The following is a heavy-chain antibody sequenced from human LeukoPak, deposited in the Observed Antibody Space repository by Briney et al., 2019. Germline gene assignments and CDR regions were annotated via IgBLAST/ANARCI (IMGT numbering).Heavy chain of an antibody. CDR1: GGSISSYY. Sequence: SETLSLTCTVSGGSISSYYWSWIRQPPGKGLEWIGYIYYSGSTNYNPSLKSRVTISVDTSKNQFSLKLSSVTAADTAVYYCARELLLWFGHDAFDIWGQGTMVTVSS. CDR3: ARELLLWFGHDAFDI. V-gene: IGHV4-59*01. CDR2: IYYSGST. D-gene: IGHD3-10*01. J-gene: IGHJ3*02.